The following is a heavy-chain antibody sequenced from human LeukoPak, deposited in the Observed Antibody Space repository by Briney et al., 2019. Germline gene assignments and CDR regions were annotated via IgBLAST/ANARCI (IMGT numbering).Heavy chain of an antibody. CDR2: IIPIFGIA. D-gene: IGHD4-11*01. V-gene: IGHV1-69*04. CDR1: GGTFSSYA. CDR3: ARDYSNYGFDP. Sequence: SVKVSCKASGGTFSSYAISWVRQAPGQGLEWMGRIIPIFGIANYAQKFQGRVTITADRSTSTAYMELSSLRSEDTAVYYCARDYSNYGFDPWGQGTLVTVSS. J-gene: IGHJ5*02.